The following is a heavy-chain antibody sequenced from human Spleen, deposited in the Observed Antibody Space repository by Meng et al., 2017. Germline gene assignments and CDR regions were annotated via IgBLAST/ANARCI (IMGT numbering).Heavy chain of an antibody. V-gene: IGHV1-18*01. J-gene: IGHJ6*02. CDR2: ISAYNGNT. CDR3: ARDGAAGSYGMDV. D-gene: IGHD6-13*01. CDR1: GYTFTSYD. Sequence: ASVKVSCKASGYTFTSYDINWVRQATGQGLEWMGWISAYNGNTNYAQKLQGRVTMTTDTSTSTDYMELSSLRSDDTAVHYCARDGAAGSYGMDVWGQGTTVTVSS.